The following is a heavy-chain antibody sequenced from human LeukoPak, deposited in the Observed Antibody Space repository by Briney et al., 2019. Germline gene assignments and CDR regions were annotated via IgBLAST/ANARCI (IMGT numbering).Heavy chain of an antibody. V-gene: IGHV4-34*01. CDR3: ARMRRGDWGPTFDY. CDR1: GGSFSGYY. D-gene: IGHD7-27*01. J-gene: IGHJ4*02. Sequence: SETLSLTCAVYGGSFSGYYWSWIRQPPGKGLEWIGEINHSGSTNYNPSLKSRVTISVDTSKNQFSLKLCSVTAADTAVYYCARMRRGDWGPTFDYWGQGTLVTVSS. CDR2: INHSGST.